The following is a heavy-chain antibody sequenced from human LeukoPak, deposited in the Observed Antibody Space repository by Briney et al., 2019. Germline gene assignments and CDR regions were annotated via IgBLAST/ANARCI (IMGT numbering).Heavy chain of an antibody. J-gene: IGHJ3*02. CDR3: ARAGYSSSADAFDI. CDR1: GFTFDDYG. D-gene: IGHD6-13*01. CDR2: INWNGGST. V-gene: IGHV3-20*04. Sequence: GGSLRLSCAASGFTFDDYGMSWVRQAPGKGLEWVSGINWNGGSTGYADSVKGRFTISRDNAKNSLYLQMNSLRAEDTALYYCARAGYSSSADAFDIWGQGTMVTVSS.